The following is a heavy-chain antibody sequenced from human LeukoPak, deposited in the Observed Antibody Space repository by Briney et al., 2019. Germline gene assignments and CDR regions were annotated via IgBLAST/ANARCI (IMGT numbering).Heavy chain of an antibody. CDR2: ISAYNGDT. V-gene: IGHV1-18*01. D-gene: IGHD3-16*01. Sequence: ASVKVSCKASGYTFTSYGISWVRQAPGQGLEWMGWISAYNGDTHYAQKLQGRVPLTTDTSTSTAYMELRSLTSDDTAVYFCARDTKTTTIAGGNDYWGQGTLVTVSS. CDR3: ARDTKTTTIAGGNDY. CDR1: GYTFTSYG. J-gene: IGHJ4*02.